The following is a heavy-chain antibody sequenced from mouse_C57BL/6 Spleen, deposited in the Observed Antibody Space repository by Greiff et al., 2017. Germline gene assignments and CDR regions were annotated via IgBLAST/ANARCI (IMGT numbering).Heavy chain of an antibody. J-gene: IGHJ1*03. V-gene: IGHV1-55*01. CDR2: IYPGSGST. CDR1: GYTFTSYW. Sequence: VQLQQPGAELVKPGASVKMSCKASGYTFTSYWITWVKQRPGQGLEWIGDIYPGSGSTNYNEKFKSKATLTVDTSSSTAYMQLSSLTSEDSAVYYCASGNGNDWYFDVWGTGTTVTVSS. CDR3: ASGNGNDWYFDV. D-gene: IGHD2-1*01.